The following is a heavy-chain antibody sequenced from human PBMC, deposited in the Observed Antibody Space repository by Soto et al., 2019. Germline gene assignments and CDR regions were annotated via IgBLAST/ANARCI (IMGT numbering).Heavy chain of an antibody. Sequence: PGGSLRLSCAASGFRFSDYYMSWIRQAPGKGLEWVSYIRSSDNTRYYADSVKGRFTISRDNAKNSLYLQMNSLRAEDTAVYYCARGNALYDYWGQGILVTVPQ. CDR1: GFRFSDYY. CDR2: IRSSDNTR. J-gene: IGHJ4*02. V-gene: IGHV3-11*01. CDR3: ARGNALYDY. D-gene: IGHD2-2*01.